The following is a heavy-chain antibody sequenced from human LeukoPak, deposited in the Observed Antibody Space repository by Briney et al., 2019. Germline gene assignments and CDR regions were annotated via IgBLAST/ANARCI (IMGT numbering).Heavy chain of an antibody. J-gene: IGHJ5*02. CDR1: GYTFTGYY. CDR2: INPNSGGT. Sequence: GASVKVSCKASGYTFTGYYMHWVRQAPGQGLEWMGWINPNSGGTNYAQKFQGRVTMTRDTSISTAYMKLSRLRSDDTAVYYCARGTEQWLVRGGRGSFDPWGQGTLVTVSS. CDR3: ARGTEQWLVRGGRGSFDP. D-gene: IGHD6-19*01. V-gene: IGHV1-2*02.